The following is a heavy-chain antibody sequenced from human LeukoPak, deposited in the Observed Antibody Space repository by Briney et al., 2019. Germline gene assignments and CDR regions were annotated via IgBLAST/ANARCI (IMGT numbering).Heavy chain of an antibody. CDR1: GFTFSDYY. Sequence: PGGSLRLSCAASGFTFSDYYMSWIRQAPGKGLEWVSYISSSGSTIYYADSVKGRFTISRDNAKNSLYLQMNSLRAEDTAVYYCAREARSKWYSSSWYGSSYYYYGMDVWGQGTTVTVSS. CDR3: AREARSKWYSSSWYGSSYYYYGMDV. J-gene: IGHJ6*02. V-gene: IGHV3-11*01. CDR2: ISSSGSTI. D-gene: IGHD6-13*01.